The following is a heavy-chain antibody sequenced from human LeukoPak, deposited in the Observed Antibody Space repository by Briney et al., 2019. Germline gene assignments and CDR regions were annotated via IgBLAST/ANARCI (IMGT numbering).Heavy chain of an antibody. V-gene: IGHV1-8*01. Sequence: ASVTVSCKASGYTFTSYDINWVRQATGQGLAWMGWMNPNSGNTGYAQKFQGRVTMTRNTSISTAYMELSSLRSEDTAVYCCARGPLIVVVPAATQYYYYYGMDVWGQGTTVTVSS. CDR2: MNPNSGNT. CDR3: ARGPLIVVVPAATQYYYYYGMDV. D-gene: IGHD2-2*01. CDR1: GYTFTSYD. J-gene: IGHJ6*02.